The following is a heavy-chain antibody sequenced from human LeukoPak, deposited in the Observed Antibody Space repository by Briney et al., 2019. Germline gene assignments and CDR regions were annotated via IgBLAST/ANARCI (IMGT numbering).Heavy chain of an antibody. V-gene: IGHV3-7*03. CDR2: ISQDGSGK. CDR1: GFPFSSYW. J-gene: IGHJ3*02. D-gene: IGHD3-22*01. Sequence: GGSLRLSCVASGFPFSSYWMTWVRQAPGKGLEWVINISQDGSGKNYADSVEGRFTISRDNAKNSLYLQMNSLRAEDTAVYYCARDAPGGDDSSGYYADAFDIWGQGTMVTVSS. CDR3: ARDAPGGDDSSGYYADAFDI.